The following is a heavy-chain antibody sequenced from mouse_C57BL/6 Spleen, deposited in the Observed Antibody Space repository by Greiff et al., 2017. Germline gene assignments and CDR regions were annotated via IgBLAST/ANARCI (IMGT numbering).Heavy chain of an antibody. CDR2: IHPNSGST. J-gene: IGHJ1*03. CDR3: ARENYYGSRRYFDV. Sequence: VQLQQPGAELVKPGASVKLSCKASGYTFTSYWMPWVKQRPGQGLEWIGMIHPNSGSTNYNEKFKSKATLTVDKSSSTAYMQLSSLTSEDSAVYYCARENYYGSRRYFDVWGTGTTVTVSS. D-gene: IGHD1-1*01. V-gene: IGHV1-64*01. CDR1: GYTFTSYW.